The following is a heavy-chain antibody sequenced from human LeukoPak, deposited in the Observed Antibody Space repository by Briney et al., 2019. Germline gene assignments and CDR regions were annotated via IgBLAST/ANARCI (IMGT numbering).Heavy chain of an antibody. J-gene: IGHJ4*02. Sequence: PSETLSLTCAVHGGSFSGYYWSWIRQPPGKGLEWIGEINHSGSTNYNPSLKSRVTISVETSKNQFSLKLSSVTAADTAVYYCARFGSGWYYFDYWGQGTLVTVSS. CDR3: ARFGSGWYYFDY. V-gene: IGHV4-34*01. CDR1: GGSFSGYY. D-gene: IGHD6-19*01. CDR2: INHSGST.